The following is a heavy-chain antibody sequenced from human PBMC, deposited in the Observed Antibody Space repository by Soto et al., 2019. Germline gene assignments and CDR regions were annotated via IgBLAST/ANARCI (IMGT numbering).Heavy chain of an antibody. D-gene: IGHD4-17*01. CDR1: GFTFSSYS. CDR2: ISSSSSTI. CDR3: ASLGMTTVTNSADY. Sequence: EVQLVESGGGLVQPGGSLRLSCAASGFTFSSYSMNWVRQAPGKGLEWVSYISSSSSTIYYADSVKGRFTISRDNXXNSLYLQMNSLRAEDTAVYYCASLGMTTVTNSADYWGQGTLVTVSS. J-gene: IGHJ4*02. V-gene: IGHV3-48*01.